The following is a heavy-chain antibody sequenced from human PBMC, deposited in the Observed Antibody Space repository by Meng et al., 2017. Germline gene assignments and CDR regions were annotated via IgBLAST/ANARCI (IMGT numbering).Heavy chain of an antibody. Sequence: ASVKVSCKASGYTFTSYDINWVRQATGQGLEWMGWMNPNSGNTSYAQKFQGRVTITRNTSISTAYMELSSLRSEETAVYYCARFLNYYYGMDVWGQGTTVTVSS. V-gene: IGHV1-8*03. CDR3: ARFLNYYYGMDV. CDR1: GYTFTSYD. CDR2: MNPNSGNT. J-gene: IGHJ6*02.